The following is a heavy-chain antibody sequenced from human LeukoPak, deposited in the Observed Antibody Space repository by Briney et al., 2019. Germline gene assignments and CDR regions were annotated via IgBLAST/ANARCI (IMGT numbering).Heavy chain of an antibody. Sequence: GGSLRLSCAASGFTFSSYWMSWVRQAPGKGLEWVANIKQDGSEKYYVDSVKGRFTISRDNAKNSLYLQMNSLRAEDTAGYYCARDSFRYGSGSYFDYWGQGTLVTVSS. CDR3: ARDSFRYGSGSYFDY. CDR2: IKQDGSEK. CDR1: GFTFSSYW. D-gene: IGHD3-10*01. V-gene: IGHV3-7*01. J-gene: IGHJ4*02.